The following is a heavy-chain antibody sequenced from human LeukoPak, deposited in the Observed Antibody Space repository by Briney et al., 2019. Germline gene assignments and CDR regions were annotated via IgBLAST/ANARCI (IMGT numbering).Heavy chain of an antibody. D-gene: IGHD3-22*01. J-gene: IGHJ4*02. V-gene: IGHV4-34*01. CDR2: INHSGST. CDR3: AREDPDDSSGYYFR. CDR1: GGSFSGYY. Sequence: SETLSLTCAVYGGSFSGYYWSWIRQPPGKGLGWIGEINHSGSTNYNPSLKSRVTISVDTPKNQFSLKLSSVTAADTAVYYCAREDPDDSSGYYFRWGQGTLVTVSS.